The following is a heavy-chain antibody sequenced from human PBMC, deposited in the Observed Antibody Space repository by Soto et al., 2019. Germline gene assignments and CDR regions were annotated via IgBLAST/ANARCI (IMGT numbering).Heavy chain of an antibody. Sequence: HPGGSLRLSCAASGLTFSGYAMSWVRQAPGKGLEWVSTISGSGGSTYYADSVKGRFTISRDNSKNNLYLQMNSLRDEDTAVYYCAQVPHYGSGSGGPYWGQGTLVTVSS. CDR3: AQVPHYGSGSGGPY. D-gene: IGHD3-10*01. V-gene: IGHV3-23*01. J-gene: IGHJ4*02. CDR1: GLTFSGYA. CDR2: ISGSGGST.